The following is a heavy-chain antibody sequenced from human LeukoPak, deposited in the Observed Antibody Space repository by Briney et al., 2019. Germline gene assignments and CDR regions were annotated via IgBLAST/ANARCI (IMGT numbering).Heavy chain of an antibody. D-gene: IGHD3-10*01. CDR3: ARAYYGSGSYYVKGFDP. Sequence: SVKVSCKASGGTFSSYAISWVRQAPGQGLEWMGGIIPIFGTANYAQKFQGRVTITADESTSTAYMELSSLRSEDTAVYYCARAYYGSGSYYVKGFDPWGRGTLVTVSS. J-gene: IGHJ5*02. CDR2: IIPIFGTA. V-gene: IGHV1-69*01. CDR1: GGTFSSYA.